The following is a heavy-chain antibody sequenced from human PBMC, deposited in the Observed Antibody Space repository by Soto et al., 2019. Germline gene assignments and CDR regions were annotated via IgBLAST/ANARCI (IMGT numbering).Heavy chain of an antibody. V-gene: IGHV1-69*04. D-gene: IGHD2-15*01. CDR1: GGTFSSYT. CDR3: ARDCGGGSCYLNWRGGY. CDR2: IIPILGIA. Sequence: GASVKVSCKASGGTFSSYTISWVRQAPGQGLEWMGRIIPILGIANYAQKFQGRVTITADKSTSTAYMELSSLRSEDTAVYYCARDCGGGSCYLNWRGGYWGQGTLVTVSS. J-gene: IGHJ4*02.